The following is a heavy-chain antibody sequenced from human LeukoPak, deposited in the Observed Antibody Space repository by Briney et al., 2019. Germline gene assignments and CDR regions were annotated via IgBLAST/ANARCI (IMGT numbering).Heavy chain of an antibody. CDR1: GFTFSSYA. CDR3: ARAISSGSRCWLDP. V-gene: IGHV3-23*01. Sequence: PGGSLRLSCAASGFTFSSYAMSWVRQAPGKGLEWVSAISGSGGSTYYADSVKGRFTISRDNSKNTLYLQMNSLRAEDTAVYYCARAISSGSRCWLDPWGQGTLVTVSS. J-gene: IGHJ5*02. CDR2: ISGSGGST. D-gene: IGHD6-19*01.